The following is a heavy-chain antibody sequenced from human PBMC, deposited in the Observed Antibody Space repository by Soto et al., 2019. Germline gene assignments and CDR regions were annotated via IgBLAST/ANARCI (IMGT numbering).Heavy chain of an antibody. V-gene: IGHV4-31*03. CDR1: GGSISSGGYY. Sequence: SETLSLTCTVSGGSISSGGYYWSWIRQHPGKGLEWIVYIYYIGSTYYNPSLKSRVTISVDTSKNQFSLKLSSVTAADTAVYYCASSLSHQWLDHWGQGTLVTVSS. D-gene: IGHD6-19*01. CDR3: ASSLSHQWLDH. J-gene: IGHJ4*02. CDR2: IYYIGST.